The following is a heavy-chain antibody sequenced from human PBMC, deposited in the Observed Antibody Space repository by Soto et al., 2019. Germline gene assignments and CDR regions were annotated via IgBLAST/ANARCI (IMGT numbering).Heavy chain of an antibody. CDR3: ARRVLSDGSGEFLPDYYYGMDV. Sequence: AESLKISCQGSGYSFTSYWISWVRQMPGKGLEWMGRIDPSDSYTNYSPSFQGHVTISADKSISTAYLQWSSLKASDTAMYYCARRVLSDGSGEFLPDYYYGMDVWGQGTTVTVSS. CDR2: IDPSDSYT. V-gene: IGHV5-10-1*01. J-gene: IGHJ6*02. D-gene: IGHD3-10*01. CDR1: GYSFTSYW.